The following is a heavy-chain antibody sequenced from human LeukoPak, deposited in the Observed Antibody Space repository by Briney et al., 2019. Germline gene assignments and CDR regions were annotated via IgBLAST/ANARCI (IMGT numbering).Heavy chain of an antibody. CDR1: GGSISSYY. V-gene: IGHV4-59*01. D-gene: IGHD3-10*01. J-gene: IGHJ4*02. CDR3: AGNIGRGRSRYYYGSGSYHQFDY. Sequence: PSETLSLTCTVSGGSISSYYWSWIRQPPGKGLEWIGYIYYSGSTNYNPSLKSRVTISVETSKNEFSLKLRSVTAADTAVYYYAGNIGRGRSRYYYGSGSYHQFDYWGQGTLVTVSS. CDR2: IYYSGST.